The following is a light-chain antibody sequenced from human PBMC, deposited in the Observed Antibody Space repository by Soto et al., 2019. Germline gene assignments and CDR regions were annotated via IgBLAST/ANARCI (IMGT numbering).Light chain of an antibody. J-gene: IGLJ2*01. Sequence: QSALTQPASVSGSPGQSITISCTGTSSDIGAYNFVSWYQHHAGKAPKLMIFDVSNRPSGVSNRFSGSKSGNTASLAISGLQAEDEDDYYCSSYTTSTTLVFGGGTKLTVL. CDR3: SSYTTSTTLV. CDR2: DVS. V-gene: IGLV2-14*03. CDR1: SSDIGAYNF.